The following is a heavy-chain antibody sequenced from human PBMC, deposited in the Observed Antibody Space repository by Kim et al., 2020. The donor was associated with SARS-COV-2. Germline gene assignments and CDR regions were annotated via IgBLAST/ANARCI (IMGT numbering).Heavy chain of an antibody. CDR1: GGSISSYY. D-gene: IGHD4-17*01. J-gene: IGHJ6*02. CDR2: IYYSGST. CDR3: ARDVWPRDYDDYYYGMDV. V-gene: IGHV4-59*13. Sequence: SETLSLTCTVSGGSISSYYWSWIRQPPGKGLEWIGYIYYSGSTNYNPSLKSRVTISVDTSKNQFSLKLSSVTAADTAVYYCARDVWPRDYDDYYYGMDVWGQGTTVTVSS.